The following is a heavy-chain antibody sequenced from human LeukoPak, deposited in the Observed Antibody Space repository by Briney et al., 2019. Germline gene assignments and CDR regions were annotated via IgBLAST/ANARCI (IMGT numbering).Heavy chain of an antibody. V-gene: IGHV1-2*06. D-gene: IGHD6-19*01. CDR2: INPNSGGT. J-gene: IGHJ4*02. CDR3: ARDPRIAVAGKYFDY. Sequence: ASVKVSCKTSGYSFTNYYMHWVRQAPGQGLEWMGRINPNSGGTNYAQKFQGRVTMTSDTSISTAYMELGRLRSDDTAVYYCARDPRIAVAGKYFDYWGQGTLVTVSS. CDR1: GYSFTNYY.